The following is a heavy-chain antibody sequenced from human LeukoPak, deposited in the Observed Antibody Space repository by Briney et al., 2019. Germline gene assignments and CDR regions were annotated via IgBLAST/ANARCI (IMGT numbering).Heavy chain of an antibody. CDR3: ARGLYYDFWSGYYDDYYYYYMDV. V-gene: IGHV3-30-3*01. D-gene: IGHD3-3*01. CDR2: ISYDGSNK. Sequence: PGGSLRLSCAAAGFTFSNYAMTWVRQAPGKGLEWVAVISYDGSNKYYADSVKGRFTISRDNSKNTLYLQMNSLRAEDTAVYYCARGLYYDFWSGYYDDYYYYYMDVWGKGTTVTVSS. CDR1: GFTFSNYA. J-gene: IGHJ6*03.